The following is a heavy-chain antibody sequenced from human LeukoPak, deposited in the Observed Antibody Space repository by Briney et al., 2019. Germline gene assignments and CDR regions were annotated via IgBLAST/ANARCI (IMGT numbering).Heavy chain of an antibody. CDR1: GGSISSYY. CDR3: ARAIWYGSGTTAFDY. D-gene: IGHD3-10*01. J-gene: IGHJ4*02. CDR2: IYNSGST. Sequence: SETLSLTCTVSGGSISSYYWSWIRQPAGKGLEWIGRIYNSGSTNYNTNYNPSLTSRVTMSVDTSKNQFSLKLNSVSAADTAVYFCARAIWYGSGTTAFDYWGQGILVTVSS. V-gene: IGHV4-4*07.